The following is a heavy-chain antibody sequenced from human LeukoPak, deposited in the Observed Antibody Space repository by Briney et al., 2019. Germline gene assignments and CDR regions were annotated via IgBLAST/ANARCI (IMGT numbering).Heavy chain of an antibody. CDR1: GYTLTELS. CDR3: ATVLSRDYDILTGYNGDAFDI. J-gene: IGHJ3*02. CDR2: FDPEDGET. D-gene: IGHD3-9*01. V-gene: IGHV1-24*01. Sequence: ASVKVSCKVSGYTLTELSMHWVRQAPGKGLEWMGGFDPEDGETIYAQKFQGRVTMTEDTSTDTAYMELSSLRSEDTAVYYCATVLSRDYDILTGYNGDAFDIWGQGTMVTVSS.